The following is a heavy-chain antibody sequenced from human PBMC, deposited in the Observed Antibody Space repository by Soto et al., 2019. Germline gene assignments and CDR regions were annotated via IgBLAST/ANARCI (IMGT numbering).Heavy chain of an antibody. V-gene: IGHV2-5*01. D-gene: IGHD3-3*01. CDR1: GFSLSTSGMGVGWSGVG. J-gene: IGHJ4*02. Sequence: SGPTLVNPTQTLTLTCTFSGFSLSTSGMGVGWSGVGVGWIRQPPGKALDWLAVIYWNDDKHYSPSLKSRLTITKDTSKNQVVITMTHMDPVDTATYYSVHNFDFCSGYYPGFDYWGQGTLVTVSS. CDR2: IYWNDDK. CDR3: VHNFDFCSGYYPGFDY.